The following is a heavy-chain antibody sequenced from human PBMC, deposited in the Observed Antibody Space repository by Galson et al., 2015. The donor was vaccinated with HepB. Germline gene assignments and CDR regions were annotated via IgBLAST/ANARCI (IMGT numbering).Heavy chain of an antibody. CDR3: ARVKASYYYYYGMDV. J-gene: IGHJ6*02. Sequence: SLRLSCAASGFTFSSYGMHWVRQAPGKGLEWVAVIWYDGSNKYYADSVKGRFTISRDNSKNTLYLQMNSLRAEDTAVYYCARVKASYYYYYGMDVWGQGTTVTVSS. CDR2: IWYDGSNK. CDR1: GFTFSSYG. V-gene: IGHV3-33*01.